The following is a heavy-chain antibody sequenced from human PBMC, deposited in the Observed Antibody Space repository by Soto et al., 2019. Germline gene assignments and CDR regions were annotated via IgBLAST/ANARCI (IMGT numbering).Heavy chain of an antibody. CDR2: IGTAGDT. CDR3: ARSFDSRGYHPGSFHY. CDR1: GFTFGSYD. D-gene: IGHD3-22*01. Sequence: GGSLRLCCAASGFTFGSYDMHWVRQATGKGPEWVSAIGTAGDTYYPGSVKGRFTISRENAKNSLYLQMNSLRAGDTAVYYCARSFDSRGYHPGSFHYWCPGPLVSV. J-gene: IGHJ4*02. V-gene: IGHV3-13*01.